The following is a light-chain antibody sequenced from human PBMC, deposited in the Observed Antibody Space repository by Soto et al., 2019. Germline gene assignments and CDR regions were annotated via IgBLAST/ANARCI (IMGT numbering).Light chain of an antibody. CDR2: GAS. CDR1: QGVRSY. J-gene: IGKJ1*01. CDR3: RQVYPYRRT. V-gene: IGKV1-9*01. Sequence: TQLTQSPPSLSASVGDRVTITCRASQGVRSYLAWFQQRPGKAPEILIFGASTLQNGVAARFSGGGFGTEFTLTITSLQPEDYATYHCRQVYPYRRTFGQGTMGEIK.